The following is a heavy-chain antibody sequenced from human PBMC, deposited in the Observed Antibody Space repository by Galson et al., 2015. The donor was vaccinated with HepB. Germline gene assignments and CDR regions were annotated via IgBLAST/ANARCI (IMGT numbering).Heavy chain of an antibody. Sequence: SLRLSCAASGFTFSSYAMHWVRQAPGKGLEWVAVISYDGSNKYYADSVKGRFTISRDNSKNTLYLQMNSLRAEDTAVYYCARELGAGGGGLRLTRYGMDVWGQGTTVTVSS. V-gene: IGHV3-30-3*01. CDR2: ISYDGSNK. J-gene: IGHJ6*02. D-gene: IGHD4-17*01. CDR3: ARELGAGGGGLRLTRYGMDV. CDR1: GFTFSSYA.